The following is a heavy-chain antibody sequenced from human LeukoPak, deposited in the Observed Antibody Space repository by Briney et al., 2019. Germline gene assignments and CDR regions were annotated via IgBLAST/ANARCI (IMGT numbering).Heavy chain of an antibody. CDR3: AKWGDYDVLTGYYDPDY. Sequence: GASLRLSCAASGFTFSNYAMSWVRQAPGKGLEWVSAITGSGGGTYYADSVKGRFTISRDNSRNTLYLQMNSLRAEDTAVYYCAKWGDYDVLTGYYDPDYWGQGTLVTVSS. J-gene: IGHJ4*02. V-gene: IGHV3-23*01. D-gene: IGHD3-9*01. CDR2: ITGSGGGT. CDR1: GFTFSNYA.